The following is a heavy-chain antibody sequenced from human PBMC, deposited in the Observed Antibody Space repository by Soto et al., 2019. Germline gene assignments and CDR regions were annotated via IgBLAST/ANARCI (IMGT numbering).Heavy chain of an antibody. CDR2: IYYSGST. Sequence: QLQLQESGPGLVKPSETLSLTCTVSGGSISSSSYHWGWIRQPPGKGLEWIGSIYYSGSTYYNPSLRSRVTISVDTSMYQLSLKLSSVTAADTAVYYCARHWRDSRYYYYGMDVWGQGTTVTVSS. V-gene: IGHV4-39*01. D-gene: IGHD6-13*01. CDR1: GGSISSSSYH. J-gene: IGHJ6*02. CDR3: ARHWRDSRYYYYGMDV.